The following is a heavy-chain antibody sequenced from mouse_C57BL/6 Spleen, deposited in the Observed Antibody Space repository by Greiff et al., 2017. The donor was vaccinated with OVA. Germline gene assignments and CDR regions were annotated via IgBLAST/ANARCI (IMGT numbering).Heavy chain of an antibody. CDR1: GYTFTDYY. V-gene: IGHV1-26*01. D-gene: IGHD1-1*01. CDR2: INPNNGGT. CDR3: ARNYYGSFYAMDD. Sequence: EVQLQQSGPELVKPGASVKISCKASGYTFTDYYMNWVKQSHGKSLEWIGDINPNNGGTSYNQKFKGKATLTVDKSSSTAYMELRSLTSEDSAVYYCARNYYGSFYAMDDWGQGTSVTVSS. J-gene: IGHJ4*01.